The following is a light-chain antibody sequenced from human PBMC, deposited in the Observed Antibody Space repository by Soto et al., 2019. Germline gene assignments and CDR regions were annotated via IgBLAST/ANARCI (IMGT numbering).Light chain of an antibody. J-gene: IGKJ1*01. CDR1: QSISSW. CDR3: QRYNSYPGT. Sequence: DIQMTQSPSTLSASVGDRVTITYRASQSISSWLAWYQQKPGKAPKLLIYDASSLESGVPSRFSGSGSGTEFTLTISSLQPDDVATYYCQRYNSYPGTFGQGTKVDIK. CDR2: DAS. V-gene: IGKV1-5*01.